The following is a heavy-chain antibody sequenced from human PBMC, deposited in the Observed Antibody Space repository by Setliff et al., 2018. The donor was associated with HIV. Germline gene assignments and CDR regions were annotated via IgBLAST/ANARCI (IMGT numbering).Heavy chain of an antibody. J-gene: IGHJ4*02. D-gene: IGHD3-10*01. V-gene: IGHV4-34*01. Sequence: SETLSLTCDVSGGSFNAYYWSWIRQRPGKGLEWIGESNHSGNTAYNPSLKSRVTISVDTTKNQFSLKLNTVTAADTATYFCARHARGSHDSWFAQAYSFSYWGQGVLVAVSS. CDR3: ARHARGSHDSWFAQAYSFSY. CDR1: GGSFNAYY. CDR2: SNHSGNT.